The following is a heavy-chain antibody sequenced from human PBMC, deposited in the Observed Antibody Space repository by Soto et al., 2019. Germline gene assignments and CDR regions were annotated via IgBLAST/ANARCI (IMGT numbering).Heavy chain of an antibody. J-gene: IGHJ4*02. CDR1: GGSISTSSFY. CDR2: IYHAGST. D-gene: IGHD2-2*02. CDR3: ATIYALPS. V-gene: IGHV4-39*01. Sequence: QLQLQESGPGLVKSSETLSLTCTVSGGSISTSSFYWAWIRQPPGKGLEWIGSIYHAGSTDYKPSLKSRVTISVDTSKNKFSLKLSSVTAADTAVYYCATIYALPSWGQGTLVTVSS.